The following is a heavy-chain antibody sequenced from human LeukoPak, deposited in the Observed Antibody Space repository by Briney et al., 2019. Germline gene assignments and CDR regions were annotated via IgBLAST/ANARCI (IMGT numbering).Heavy chain of an antibody. D-gene: IGHD3-16*02. Sequence: PGGSLRLSCAASGFTVSSDYMSWVRQAPGKGLEWVSVIYSGGSTFHADPVKGRFTISRDNSKNTLYLQMNSLRAEDTAIYYCARDPISSFDYVWGSYRSPYYFDYWGQGTLVTVSS. CDR2: IYSGGST. CDR1: GFTVSSDY. V-gene: IGHV3-53*01. J-gene: IGHJ4*02. CDR3: ARDPISSFDYVWGSYRSPYYFDY.